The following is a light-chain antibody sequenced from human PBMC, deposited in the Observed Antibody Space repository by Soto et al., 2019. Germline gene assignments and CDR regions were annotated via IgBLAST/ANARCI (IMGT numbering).Light chain of an antibody. J-gene: IGKJ3*01. Sequence: EIVMTQSPATLSVSPGERAALSCRASQSVSSNLAWYQQEPGQPPRRLIYGASTRATGTPARFSGRGSGTEFSLTIRCLKSEDFAVYYCQRYNNWPFAFGPGTKVYLK. V-gene: IGKV3-15*01. CDR1: QSVSSN. CDR2: GAS. CDR3: QRYNNWPFA.